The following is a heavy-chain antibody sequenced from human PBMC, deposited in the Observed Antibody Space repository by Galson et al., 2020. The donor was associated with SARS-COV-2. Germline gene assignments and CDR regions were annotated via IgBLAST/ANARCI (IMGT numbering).Heavy chain of an antibody. CDR3: ARGGRYSSTRFWFDP. V-gene: IGHV3-66*01. CDR1: GFTVSSNY. Sequence: GESLKISCAASGFTVSSNYMSWVRQAPGKGLEWVSVIYSGGSTYYADSVKGRFTISRDNSKNTLYLQMNSLRAEDTAVYYCARGGRYSSTRFWFDPWGQGTLVTVSS. J-gene: IGHJ5*02. CDR2: IYSGGST. D-gene: IGHD6-13*01.